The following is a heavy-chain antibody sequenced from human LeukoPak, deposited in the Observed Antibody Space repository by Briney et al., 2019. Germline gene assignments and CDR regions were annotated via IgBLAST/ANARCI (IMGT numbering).Heavy chain of an antibody. V-gene: IGHV1-2*02. CDR1: GYTFTGDY. CDR2: INPNSGGT. D-gene: IGHD3-10*01. J-gene: IGHJ4*02. Sequence: GASVKVSCKASGYTFTGDYMHWVRRAPGQGLEWVGWINPNSGGTKYEQKFQGRVTMTRDTSINTAYMELSRLRSDDTAVYFCARGSIRGFDYWGQGTLVTVSS. CDR3: ARGSIRGFDY.